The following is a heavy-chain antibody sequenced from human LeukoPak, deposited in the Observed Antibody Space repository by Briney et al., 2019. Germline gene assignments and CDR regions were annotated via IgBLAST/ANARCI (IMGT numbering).Heavy chain of an antibody. CDR1: GFTLSSYS. V-gene: IGHV3-21*01. D-gene: IGHD5-18*01. CDR2: ISSSSSYI. J-gene: IGHJ4*02. CDR3: ARAPYSYGPFDY. Sequence: PGGSLRLSCAASGFTLSSYSMNWVRQAPGKGLEWVSSISSSSSYIYYADSVKGRFTISRDNAKNSLYLQMNSLRAEDTAVYYCARAPYSYGPFDYWGQGTLVTVSS.